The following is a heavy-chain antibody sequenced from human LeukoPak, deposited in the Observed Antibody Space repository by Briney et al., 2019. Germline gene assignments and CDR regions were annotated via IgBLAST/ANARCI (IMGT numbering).Heavy chain of an antibody. CDR1: GYTFTSYT. CDR2: VNTNTGNP. Sequence: ASVKVSCKASGYTFTSYTMNWVRQAPGQGLEWMGWVNTNTGNPTYAQGFTGRFVFSLDSSVSTAYLQISNLMPEDTAKYYCAREILRFDIWGQGTMVIVSS. CDR3: AREILRFDI. V-gene: IGHV7-4-1*02. J-gene: IGHJ3*02.